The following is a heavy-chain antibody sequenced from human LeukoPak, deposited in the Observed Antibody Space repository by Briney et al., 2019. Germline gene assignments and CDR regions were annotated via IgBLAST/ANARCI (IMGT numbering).Heavy chain of an antibody. CDR3: ARAAGTFNFQH. CDR1: GYTFTGYY. V-gene: IGHV1-2*06. D-gene: IGHD6-13*01. CDR2: INPNSGGT. J-gene: IGHJ1*01. Sequence: ASVKVSCKASGYTFTGYYMHWVRQAPGQGLEWMGRINPNSGGTNYAQKFQGRVTITRNTSISTAYMELSSLRSEDTAVYYCARAAGTFNFQHWGQGTLVTVSS.